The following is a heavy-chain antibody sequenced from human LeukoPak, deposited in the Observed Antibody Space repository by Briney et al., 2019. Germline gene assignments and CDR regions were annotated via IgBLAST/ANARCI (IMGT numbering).Heavy chain of an antibody. Sequence: GASVKVSYKASGYTFASYYMHWVRQAPGQGLEWMGIINPSGGSTTYAQKFQGRVTMTRDTSTSTVYMELSSLRSEDTAVYYCARDSTPTYYSGTYYFEYWGQGTLVTVSS. J-gene: IGHJ4*02. V-gene: IGHV1-46*01. CDR2: INPSGGST. CDR1: GYTFASYY. CDR3: ARDSTPTYYSGTYYFEY. D-gene: IGHD1-26*01.